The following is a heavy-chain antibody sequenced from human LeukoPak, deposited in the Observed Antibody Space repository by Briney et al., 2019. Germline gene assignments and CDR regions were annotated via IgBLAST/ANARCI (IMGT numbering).Heavy chain of an antibody. CDR3: ARLFWSGYYISPSLYYYYGMDV. CDR2: IYYSGST. CDR1: GGSISSSSYY. J-gene: IGHJ6*02. D-gene: IGHD3-3*01. Sequence: SETLSLTCTVSGGSISSSSYYWGWIRQPPGTGLEWIGSIYYSGSTYYNPSLKSRVTISVDTSKNQFSLKLSSVTAADTAVYYCARLFWSGYYISPSLYYYYGMDVWGQGTTVTVSS. V-gene: IGHV4-39*01.